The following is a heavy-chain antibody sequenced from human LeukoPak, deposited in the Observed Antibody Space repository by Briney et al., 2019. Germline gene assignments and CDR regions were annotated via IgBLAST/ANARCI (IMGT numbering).Heavy chain of an antibody. V-gene: IGHV3-53*01. CDR3: AGIEPSMAAAGTDHDAFDI. CDR1: GFTVSSNY. Sequence: GGSLRLSCAASGFTVSSNYMSWVRQAPGKGLVWVSVIYSGGSTYYADSVKGRFTISRDNSKNTLYLQMNSLRAEDTAVYYCAGIEPSMAAAGTDHDAFDIWGQGTMVTVSS. D-gene: IGHD6-13*01. CDR2: IYSGGST. J-gene: IGHJ3*02.